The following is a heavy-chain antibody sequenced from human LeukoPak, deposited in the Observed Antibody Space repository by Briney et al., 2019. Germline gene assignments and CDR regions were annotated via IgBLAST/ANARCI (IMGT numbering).Heavy chain of an antibody. CDR3: ARGYYFDY. CDR2: IDHTGET. Sequence: SETLSLTCTVDGGSFSGSHLSWIRQSPERGLEWIAEIDHTGETHYNPSLTSRVTLSLDMTKSHFSLGLRSLTAADTAVYYCARGYYFDYWGRGTLVTVS. CDR1: GGSFSGSH. V-gene: IGHV4-34*01. J-gene: IGHJ4*02.